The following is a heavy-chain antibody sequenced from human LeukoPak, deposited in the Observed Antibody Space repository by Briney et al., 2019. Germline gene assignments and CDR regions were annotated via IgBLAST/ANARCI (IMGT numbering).Heavy chain of an antibody. J-gene: IGHJ4*02. CDR1: GGPFSGYY. D-gene: IGHD3-3*01. CDR2: INHSGST. V-gene: IGHV4-34*01. CDR3: ARQHHPERSLEWLSLDINYFDY. Sequence: SETLSLTCAVYGGPFSGYYWSWIRQPPGKGLEWIGEINHSGSTNYNPSLKSRVTISVDTSKNQFSLKLSSVTAADTAVYYCARQHHPERSLEWLSLDINYFDYWGQGTLVTVSS.